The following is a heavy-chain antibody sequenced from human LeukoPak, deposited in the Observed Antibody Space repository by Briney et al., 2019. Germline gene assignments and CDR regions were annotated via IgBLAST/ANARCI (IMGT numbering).Heavy chain of an antibody. CDR1: GGSISSYY. D-gene: IGHD5-18*01. J-gene: IGHJ4*02. Sequence: SETLSLTCTVSGGSISSYYWSWIRQPPGKGLEWIGRIYTSGSTNYNPSLKSRVTISMDTSKNQFSLKLSAVTAADTAVYYCTREGYSSPDYWGQGTLVTASS. V-gene: IGHV4-4*07. CDR3: TREGYSSPDY. CDR2: IYTSGST.